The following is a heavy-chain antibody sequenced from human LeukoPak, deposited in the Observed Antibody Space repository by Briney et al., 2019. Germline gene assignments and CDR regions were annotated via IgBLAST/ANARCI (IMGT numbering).Heavy chain of an antibody. J-gene: IGHJ6*01. CDR3: ARDPPGSHYGMDG. CDR2: ITNSGSTM. Sequence: GALRLSCAASGLSFSDYYMSWIRQAPGKGLEWVSYITNSGSTMYYADSVKGRFTISRDNAKNSLLLQMNSLRAEDTAVYYCARDPPGSHYGMDGWGQGTTVTVSS. CDR1: GLSFSDYY. V-gene: IGHV3-11*01.